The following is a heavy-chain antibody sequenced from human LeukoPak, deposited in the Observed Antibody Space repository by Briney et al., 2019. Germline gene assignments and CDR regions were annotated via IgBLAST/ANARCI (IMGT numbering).Heavy chain of an antibody. Sequence: GGSLRLSCAASLFSFSDFSMAWIRQAPGKGLEWVSYISRDSTTMYSADSVKGRFTISRDNAKNSLYLQMNSLRAEDTAVYYCARSISPDYYDSSGYSSALGAFDIWGQGTMVTVSS. CDR3: ARSISPDYYDSSGYSSALGAFDI. CDR1: LFSFSDFS. J-gene: IGHJ3*02. CDR2: ISRDSTTM. V-gene: IGHV3-11*01. D-gene: IGHD3-22*01.